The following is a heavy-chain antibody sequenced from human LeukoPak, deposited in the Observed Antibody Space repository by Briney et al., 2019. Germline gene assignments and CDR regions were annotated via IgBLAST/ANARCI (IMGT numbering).Heavy chain of an antibody. D-gene: IGHD4-17*01. V-gene: IGHV3-7*01. Sequence: GGSLRLSCAASAFTFSSYWMSWVRQAPGKGLEWVANIRRDGSETHYVDSVMGRFTISRDNAKNSLYLQMNSLRAEDTAVYYCARDWQTVDGNYYYMDVWGKGTTVTISS. J-gene: IGHJ6*03. CDR1: AFTFSSYW. CDR3: ARDWQTVDGNYYYMDV. CDR2: IRRDGSET.